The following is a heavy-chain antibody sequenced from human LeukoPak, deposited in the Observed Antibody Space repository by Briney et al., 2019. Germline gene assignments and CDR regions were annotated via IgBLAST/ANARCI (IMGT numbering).Heavy chain of an antibody. D-gene: IGHD3-22*01. CDR1: GFTFDDYA. J-gene: IGHJ4*02. Sequence: PGRSLRLFCAASGFTFDDYAMHWVRQAPGKGLEWVSGISWNSGSIGYADSVKGRFTISRDNAKNSLYLQMNSLRAEDTALYYCAKARRSSGYPLFDYWGQGTLVTVSS. CDR3: AKARRSSGYPLFDY. V-gene: IGHV3-9*01. CDR2: ISWNSGSI.